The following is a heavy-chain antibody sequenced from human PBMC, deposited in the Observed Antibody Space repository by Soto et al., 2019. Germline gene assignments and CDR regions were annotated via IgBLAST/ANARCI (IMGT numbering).Heavy chain of an antibody. CDR2: INHSGST. CDR1: GGSFSGYY. J-gene: IGHJ6*02. D-gene: IGHD3-22*01. Sequence: SETLSLTCAFYGGSFSGYYWSWIRQPPGKGLEWIGDINHSGSTNYNPSLKSRVTISVDTSKNQFSLKLSSVTAADTAVYYCARNYYDSSGYYLGYYYYYGMDVWGQGTKVTV. CDR3: ARNYYDSSGYYLGYYYYYGMDV. V-gene: IGHV4-34*01.